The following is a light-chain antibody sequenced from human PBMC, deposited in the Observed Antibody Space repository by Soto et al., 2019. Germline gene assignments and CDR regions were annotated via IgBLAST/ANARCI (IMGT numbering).Light chain of an antibody. CDR2: SNN. CDR3: AAWDDSLSGWL. J-gene: IGLJ3*02. V-gene: IGLV1-47*02. CDR1: SSNIGTNY. Sequence: QSALTQPPSASETPGQRVTISCSGSSSNIGTNYVYWYQQFPGTAPKLLIYSNNQRPSGVPDRFSGSKSGTSASLAISGLRSEDEADYYCAAWDDSLSGWLFGGGTKLTVL.